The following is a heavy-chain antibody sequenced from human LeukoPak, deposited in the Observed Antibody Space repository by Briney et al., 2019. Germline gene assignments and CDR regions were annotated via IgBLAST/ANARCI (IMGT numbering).Heavy chain of an antibody. D-gene: IGHD5-12*01. Sequence: SETLSLTCTVSGGSISSYYWSWIRQPPGKGLEWIGEISHSGSTNYDPSLKSRVSISVDTSKNQFSLKLSSVTAADTAVYYCARRNGQDIVPTFRRRYYFDYWGQGTLVTVSS. CDR3: ARRNGQDIVPTFRRRYYFDY. J-gene: IGHJ4*02. V-gene: IGHV4-34*01. CDR1: GGSISSYY. CDR2: ISHSGST.